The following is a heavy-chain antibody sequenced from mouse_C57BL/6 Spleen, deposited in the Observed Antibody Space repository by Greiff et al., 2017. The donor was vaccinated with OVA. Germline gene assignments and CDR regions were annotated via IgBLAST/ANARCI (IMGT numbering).Heavy chain of an antibody. Sequence: EVQGVESGGGLVKPGGSLKLSCAASGFTFSSYAMSWVRQTPEKRLEWVATISDGGSYTYYPDNVKGRFTISRDNAKNNLYLQMSHLKSEDTAMYYCAREPVVARAMDYWGQGTSVTVSS. D-gene: IGHD1-1*01. J-gene: IGHJ4*01. CDR2: ISDGGSYT. CDR3: AREPVVARAMDY. CDR1: GFTFSSYA. V-gene: IGHV5-4*01.